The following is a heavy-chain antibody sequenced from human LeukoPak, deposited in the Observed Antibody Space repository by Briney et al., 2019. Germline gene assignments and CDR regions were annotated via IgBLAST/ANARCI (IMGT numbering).Heavy chain of an antibody. Sequence: ASVKVSCKASGYTFTSYGISWVRQAPGQGLEWTGWISAYNGNTNYAQKLQGRVTMTTDTSTSTAYMELRSLRSDDTAAYYCARDREQLVPPYDAFDIWGQGTMVTVSS. CDR1: GYTFTSYG. D-gene: IGHD6-13*01. V-gene: IGHV1-18*01. CDR2: ISAYNGNT. CDR3: ARDREQLVPPYDAFDI. J-gene: IGHJ3*02.